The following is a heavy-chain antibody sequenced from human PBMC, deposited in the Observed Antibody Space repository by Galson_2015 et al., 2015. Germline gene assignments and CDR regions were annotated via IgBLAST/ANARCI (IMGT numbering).Heavy chain of an antibody. CDR1: GFSLSTSGVG. J-gene: IGHJ4*02. Sequence: PALVKPTQTLSLTCTFSGFSLSTSGVGVGWIRQPPGQALEWLALIYWNDNKRYSPSLQSRLTITKDTSKNQVVLTMTNMDPVDTATYYCAHSAYSYDSGGYPTPYFGYWGLGTLVTVSS. CDR3: AHSAYSYDSGGYPTPYFGY. V-gene: IGHV2-5*01. D-gene: IGHD3-22*01. CDR2: IYWNDNK.